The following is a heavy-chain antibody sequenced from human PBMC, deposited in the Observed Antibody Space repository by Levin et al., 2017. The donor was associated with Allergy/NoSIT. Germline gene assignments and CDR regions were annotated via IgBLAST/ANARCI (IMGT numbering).Heavy chain of an antibody. V-gene: IGHV1-18*01. CDR3: WRDPNGGEDY. Sequence: ASVKVSCKASGYTFTDYGLSWFRQAPGQGLEWMGWIGVYNGRTLYAQKFQGRVTVTTDTSTSTAYMEVRDLRSDDTAVYYCWRDPNGGEDYWGQGTLVTVSS. D-gene: IGHD1-1*01. J-gene: IGHJ4*02. CDR1: GYTFTDYG. CDR2: IGVYNGRT.